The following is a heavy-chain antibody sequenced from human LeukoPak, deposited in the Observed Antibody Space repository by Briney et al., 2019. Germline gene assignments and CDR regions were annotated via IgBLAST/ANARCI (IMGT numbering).Heavy chain of an antibody. Sequence: GASVKVSCKASGGTFSNYILSWVRQAPGQGLEWMGGIIPIFGTANYAQKFQGRVTITADKSTSTAYMELSSLRSEDTAVYCCARSGQQLTFDYWGQGTLVTVSS. J-gene: IGHJ4*02. CDR3: ARSGQQLTFDY. CDR2: IIPIFGTA. D-gene: IGHD6-13*01. V-gene: IGHV1-69*06. CDR1: GGTFSNYI.